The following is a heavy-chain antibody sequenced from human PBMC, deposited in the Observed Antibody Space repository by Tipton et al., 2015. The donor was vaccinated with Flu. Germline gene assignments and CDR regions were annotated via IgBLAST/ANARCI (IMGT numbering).Heavy chain of an antibody. CDR2: IKSKTDGGTR. Sequence: GSLRLSCVASGVTFSKAWMSWVRQAPGKGLEWVGRIKSKTDGGTRDFPAPVKGRFAISRDDSKTTLYLQMDSLKTEDTAVYYCTAGVGATDHDYWGQGTLVTVSS. J-gene: IGHJ4*02. CDR3: TAGVGATDHDY. V-gene: IGHV3-15*01. D-gene: IGHD1-26*01. CDR1: GVTFSKAW.